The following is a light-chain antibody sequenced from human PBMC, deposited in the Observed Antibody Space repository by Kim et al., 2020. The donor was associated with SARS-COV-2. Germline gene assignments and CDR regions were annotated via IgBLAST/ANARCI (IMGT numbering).Light chain of an antibody. CDR3: QQYKDYPWT. V-gene: IGKV1-5*03. Sequence: DIQMTQSPFTLSASVGDRVTITCRAGQSISSWLAWYQQRPGKVPKLMIYKASSLESGVSSRFSGSGSGTEFTLTISSLQPEDFATYYCQQYKDYPWTFGQGTKVEI. CDR2: KAS. J-gene: IGKJ1*01. CDR1: QSISSW.